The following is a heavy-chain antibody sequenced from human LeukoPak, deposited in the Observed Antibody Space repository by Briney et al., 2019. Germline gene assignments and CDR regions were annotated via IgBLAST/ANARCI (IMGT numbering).Heavy chain of an antibody. D-gene: IGHD3-10*01. CDR2: ISYDGRNN. CDR1: GSTFSSYG. V-gene: IGHV3-30*18. CDR3: SKDRSRALWFGELKMDP. Sequence: GSLRISCAAAGSTFSSYGMHWVRQAPGKGLEWVAVISYDGRNNNYADSLKGRFTISREDSKNTLYLQMNSLRAEDTAVYYCSKDRSRALWFGELKMDPWGQGALVTVS. J-gene: IGHJ5*02.